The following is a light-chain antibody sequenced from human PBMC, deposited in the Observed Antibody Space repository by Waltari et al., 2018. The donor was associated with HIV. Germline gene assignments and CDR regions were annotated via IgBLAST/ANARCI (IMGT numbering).Light chain of an antibody. CDR2: DVG. CDR1: TSAVGGSHS. CDR3: CSHALSNTWV. J-gene: IGLJ3*02. Sequence: QSALTQPRSVSGSPGQSVTISCTATTSAVGGSHSVSWYQQHPGKAPKLMIYDVGKRPSGVPDRFSGSKSGNTASLTISGLQAEDEADYYCCSHALSNTWVFGGGTKLTVL. V-gene: IGLV2-11*01.